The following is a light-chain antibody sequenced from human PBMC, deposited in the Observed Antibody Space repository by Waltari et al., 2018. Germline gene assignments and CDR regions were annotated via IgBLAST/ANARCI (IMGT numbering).Light chain of an antibody. V-gene: IGKV3-20*01. CDR1: QSVGRS. CDR2: DAS. Sequence: EIVLTQSPGTLSLSPGERAPLACRASQSVGRSLAWYQQKPGQAPRLLIYDASRRATGIPDRFSGSGSGTDFSLTISRLEPEDFAVYYCQHYVRLPATFGQGTKVEI. CDR3: QHYVRLPAT. J-gene: IGKJ1*01.